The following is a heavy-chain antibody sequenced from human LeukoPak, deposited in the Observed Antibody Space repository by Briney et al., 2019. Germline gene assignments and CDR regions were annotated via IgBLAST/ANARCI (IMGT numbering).Heavy chain of an antibody. CDR3: ARGVASTGIGWFDP. J-gene: IGHJ5*02. D-gene: IGHD6-13*01. CDR2: IYTSGST. V-gene: IGHV4-4*07. Sequence: SETLSLTCTVSGGSTSSYYWSWIRQPAGKGLEWIGRIYTSGSTNYNPSLKSRVTMSVDTSKNQFSLKLSSVTAADTAVYYCARGVASTGIGWFDPWGQGTLVTVSS. CDR1: GGSTSSYY.